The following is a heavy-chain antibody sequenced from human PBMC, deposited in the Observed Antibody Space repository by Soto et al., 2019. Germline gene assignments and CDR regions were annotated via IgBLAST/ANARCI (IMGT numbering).Heavy chain of an antibody. CDR3: ASNGYSSTWHSWFDP. Sequence: QVQLVQSGAEVKKPGASVKVSCKASGYTFTSYYMHWVRQAPGQGLEWMGIINPSGGSTSYAQKFQGRVTMSRDTPTSTVYMELSSLRSEDTAVYYCASNGYSSTWHSWFDPWGQGTLVTVSS. V-gene: IGHV1-46*03. CDR1: GYTFTSYY. CDR2: INPSGGST. D-gene: IGHD6-13*01. J-gene: IGHJ5*02.